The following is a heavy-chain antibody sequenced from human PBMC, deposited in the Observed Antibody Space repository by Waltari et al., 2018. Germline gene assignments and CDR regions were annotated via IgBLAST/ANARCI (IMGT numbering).Heavy chain of an antibody. D-gene: IGHD6-13*01. CDR1: GFYFSRYW. Sequence: EEQLVESGGGLIPPGEYRSVSCAVSGFYFSRYWMTWVSKAPGKGLGWVARINVDGSDTSYADSVKGRSTISRDNAKNTVYLQMKSLRAEDTAVYYCARVARKTYSSPVPGRDYYYGMDVWGLGTTVTVSS. V-gene: IGHV3-74*01. CDR2: INVDGSDT. CDR3: ARVARKTYSSPVPGRDYYYGMDV. J-gene: IGHJ6*02.